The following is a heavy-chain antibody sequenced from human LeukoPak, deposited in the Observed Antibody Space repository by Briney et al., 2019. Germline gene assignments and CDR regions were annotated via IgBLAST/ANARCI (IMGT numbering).Heavy chain of an antibody. CDR3: ATEMVDAFDI. V-gene: IGHV3-33*01. CDR2: IWYDGSNK. J-gene: IGHJ3*02. D-gene: IGHD5-24*01. CDR1: GFTFSSYG. Sequence: GGSLRLSCAASGFTFSSYGMHWVRQAPGKGLEWVAVIWYDGSNKYYADSVKGRFTISRDNSKNTLCLQMNSLRAEDTAVYYCATEMVDAFDIWGQGTMVTVSS.